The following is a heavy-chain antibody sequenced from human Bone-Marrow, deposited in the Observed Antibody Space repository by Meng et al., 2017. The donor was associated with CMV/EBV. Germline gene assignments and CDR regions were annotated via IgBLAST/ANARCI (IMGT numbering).Heavy chain of an antibody. V-gene: IGHV3-21*01. D-gene: IGHD2-2*01. Sequence: ESLKISCAASGFTFSSYSMNWVRQAPGKGLEWVSSISSSSSYIYYADSVKGRFTISRDNAKNSLYLQMNSLRAEDTAVYYCACEIYWSITSCLDYWGQGPLVTVSS. CDR2: ISSSSSYI. CDR3: ACEIYWSITSCLDY. CDR1: GFTFSSYS. J-gene: IGHJ4*02.